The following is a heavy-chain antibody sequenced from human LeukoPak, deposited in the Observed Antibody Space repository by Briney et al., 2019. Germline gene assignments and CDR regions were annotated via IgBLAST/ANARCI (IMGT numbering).Heavy chain of an antibody. D-gene: IGHD3-16*02. CDR3: ARWCDYVWGSYPEAPYYFDY. J-gene: IGHJ4*02. CDR1: GGSINSGGYY. Sequence: SETLSLTCTVSGGSINSGGYYWNWIRQHPWKGLEWIGYIYYSGSTYYNPSLKSRVAISLDTSKNQFSLKLSSVTAADTAVYYCARWCDYVWGSYPEAPYYFDYWGQGTLVTVSS. CDR2: IYYSGST. V-gene: IGHV4-31*03.